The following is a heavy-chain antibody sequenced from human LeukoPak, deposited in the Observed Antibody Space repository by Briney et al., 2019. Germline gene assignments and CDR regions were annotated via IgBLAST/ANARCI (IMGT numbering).Heavy chain of an antibody. Sequence: TGGSLRLSCAASGLTFSSYWMHWVRQAPGKGLVWVSRINSDGSSTIYADSVKGRFTISRDNAENTLYLQMNSLRAEDTAVYFCARPPYSSGSFDLWGRGTLVTVSS. CDR2: INSDGSST. D-gene: IGHD6-19*01. J-gene: IGHJ2*01. CDR1: GLTFSSYW. CDR3: ARPPYSSGSFDL. V-gene: IGHV3-74*01.